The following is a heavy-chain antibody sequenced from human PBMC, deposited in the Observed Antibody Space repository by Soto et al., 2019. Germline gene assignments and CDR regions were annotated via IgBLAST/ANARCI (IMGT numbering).Heavy chain of an antibody. V-gene: IGHV1-18*01. Sequence: ASVKVSCKASGYTFTSYGISWVRQAPGQGLEWMGWISAYNGNTNYAQKLQGRVTMTTDTSTSTAYMELRSLRSDDTAVYYCARERGGVDCTNGVCYPDHWGQGTLVTVSS. CDR2: ISAYNGNT. J-gene: IGHJ4*02. CDR1: GYTFTSYG. CDR3: ARERGGVDCTNGVCYPDH. D-gene: IGHD2-8*01.